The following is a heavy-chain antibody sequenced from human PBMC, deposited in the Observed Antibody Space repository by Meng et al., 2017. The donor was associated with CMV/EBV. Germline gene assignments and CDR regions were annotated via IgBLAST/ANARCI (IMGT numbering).Heavy chain of an antibody. Sequence: ASVKVSCKVSGYTLTELSMHWVRQAPGQGLEWMGWISAYNGNTNYAQKLQGRVTMTTDTSTSTAYMELRSLRSDDTAVYYCARDGVYCSSTSCYEEDWFDPWGQGTLVTVSS. CDR3: ARDGVYCSSTSCYEEDWFDP. CDR2: ISAYNGNT. CDR1: GYTLTELS. D-gene: IGHD2-2*01. V-gene: IGHV1-18*01. J-gene: IGHJ5*02.